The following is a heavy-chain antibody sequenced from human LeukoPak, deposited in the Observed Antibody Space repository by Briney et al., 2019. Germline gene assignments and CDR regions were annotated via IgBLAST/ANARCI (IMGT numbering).Heavy chain of an antibody. CDR1: GFTFSGYP. CDR3: ARDSVAEYYYYGMDV. Sequence: GESLRLSCAASGFTFSGYPIHWVRQAPGKGLEWVAVISYDGSNKYYADSVKGRFTISRDNSKNTLYLQMNSLRAEDTAVYYCARDSVAEYYYYGMDVWGQGTTVTVSS. V-gene: IGHV3-30-3*01. CDR2: ISYDGSNK. J-gene: IGHJ6*02. D-gene: IGHD6-19*01.